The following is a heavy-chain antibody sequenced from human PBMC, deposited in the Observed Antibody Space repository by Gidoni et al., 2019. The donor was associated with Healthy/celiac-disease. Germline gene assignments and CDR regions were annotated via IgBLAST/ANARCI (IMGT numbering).Heavy chain of an antibody. Sequence: QVQLVESGGGVVQPGRSLRLSCAASGFTFSSYAMHWVRQAPGKGLEWVAVISYDGSNKYYADSVKGRFTISRDNSKNTLYLQMNSLRAEDTAVYYCAGGIAARPFDYWGQGTLVTVSS. CDR3: AGGIAARPFDY. CDR1: GFTFSSYA. J-gene: IGHJ4*02. CDR2: ISYDGSNK. D-gene: IGHD6-6*01. V-gene: IGHV3-30*04.